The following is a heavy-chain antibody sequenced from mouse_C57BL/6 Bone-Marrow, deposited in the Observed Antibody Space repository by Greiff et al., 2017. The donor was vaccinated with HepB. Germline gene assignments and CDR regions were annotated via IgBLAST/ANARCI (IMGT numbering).Heavy chain of an antibody. CDR1: GYAFSSSW. CDR3: ARTVEEGY. Sequence: VQLQQSGPELVKPGASVKISCKASGYAFSSSWMNWVKQRPGKGLEWIGRIYPGDGDTNYNGKFKGKATLTADKSSSTAYMQLRSLTSEDSAVYVCARTVEEGYWGQGTTLTVSS. CDR2: IYPGDGDT. J-gene: IGHJ2*01. D-gene: IGHD1-1*01. V-gene: IGHV1-82*01.